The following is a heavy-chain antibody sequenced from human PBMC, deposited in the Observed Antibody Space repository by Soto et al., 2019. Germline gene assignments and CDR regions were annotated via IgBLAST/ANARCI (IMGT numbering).Heavy chain of an antibody. Sequence: QVQLQESGPGLVKPSETLSLTCTVSGGSISSYYWSWIRQPPGKGREWIGYIYYSGSTNYNPSLKIRVTISVDTSKNQFSLKLSSVTAADTAVYYCASGWRQLVPNWFDPWGQGTLVTVSS. CDR1: GGSISSYY. D-gene: IGHD6-6*01. J-gene: IGHJ5*02. CDR3: ASGWRQLVPNWFDP. V-gene: IGHV4-59*01. CDR2: IYYSGST.